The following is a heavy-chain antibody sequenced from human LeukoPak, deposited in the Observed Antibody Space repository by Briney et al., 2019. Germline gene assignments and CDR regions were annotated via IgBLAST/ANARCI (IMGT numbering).Heavy chain of an antibody. CDR1: GYTFTGYY. J-gene: IGHJ5*02. CDR2: IIPIFGTA. CDR3: ARYCSSTSCYGDWFDP. V-gene: IGHV1-69*13. Sequence: SVKVSCKASGYTFTGYYMHWVRQAPGQGLEWMGGIIPIFGTANYAQKFQGRVTITADESTSTAYMELSSLRSEDTAVYYCARYCSSTSCYGDWFDPWGQGTLVTVSS. D-gene: IGHD2-2*01.